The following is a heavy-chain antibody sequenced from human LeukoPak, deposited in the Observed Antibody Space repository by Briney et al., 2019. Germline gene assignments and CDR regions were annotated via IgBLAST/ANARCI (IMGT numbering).Heavy chain of an antibody. V-gene: IGHV4-34*01. D-gene: IGHD3-10*01. J-gene: IGHJ6*03. Sequence: SETLSLTCAVYGGSFSGYYWSSIRQPPGKGLEWIGEINHSGSTNYNPSLKSRVTISVDTSKNQFSLKLSSVTAADTAVYYCARVAVGYYGSGSCYNKKIPNYYYYMTSGAKGPRSPSP. CDR3: ARVAVGYYGSGSCYNKKIPNYYYYMTS. CDR2: INHSGST. CDR1: GGSFSGYY.